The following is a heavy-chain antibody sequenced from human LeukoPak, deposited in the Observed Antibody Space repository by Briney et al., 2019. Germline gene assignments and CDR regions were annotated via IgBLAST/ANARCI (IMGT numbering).Heavy chain of an antibody. CDR1: GYTFTGYY. V-gene: IGHV1-2*02. CDR3: ARDLFSRYCSSTSCSDP. J-gene: IGHJ5*02. Sequence: ASVKVSCKASGYTFTGYYMHWVRQAPGQGLEWMGWINPNSGGTNNAQKFQGRVTMTRDTSISTAYMELSRLRSDDTAVYYCARDLFSRYCSSTSCSDPWGQGTLVTVSS. CDR2: INPNSGGT. D-gene: IGHD2-2*01.